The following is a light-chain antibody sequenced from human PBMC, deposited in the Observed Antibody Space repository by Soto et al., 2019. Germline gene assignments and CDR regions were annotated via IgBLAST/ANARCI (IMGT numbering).Light chain of an antibody. CDR1: QSISSW. Sequence: DVQMTQSPSTLSASVGDRVTIPCRASQSISSWLAWYQQKPGKAPKLLIYKASSLESGVPSRFSGSGSGTEFTLTISSLQPDDFATYYCQQYNSYPWTFGQGTKVDNK. CDR3: QQYNSYPWT. V-gene: IGKV1-5*03. CDR2: KAS. J-gene: IGKJ1*01.